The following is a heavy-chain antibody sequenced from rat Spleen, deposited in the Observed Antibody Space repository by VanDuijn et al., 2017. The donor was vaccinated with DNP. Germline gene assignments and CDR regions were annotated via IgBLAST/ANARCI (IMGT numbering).Heavy chain of an antibody. CDR1: GFIFSNFG. Sequence: EVQLVESGGGLMQPGRSLKLSCAASGFIFSNFGMAWVRQTPTKGLEWVASISTSGEYSHYRDSVRGRFSISRDNAKSTLYLQMDSLGSEDTATYYCATHPLTTVAPNWFASWGRGTLVTVSS. J-gene: IGHJ3*01. D-gene: IGHD1-1*01. CDR3: ATHPLTTVAPNWFAS. CDR2: ISTSGEYS. V-gene: IGHV5S13*01.